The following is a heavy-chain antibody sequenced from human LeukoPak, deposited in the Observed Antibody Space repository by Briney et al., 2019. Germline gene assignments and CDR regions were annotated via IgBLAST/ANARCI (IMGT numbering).Heavy chain of an antibody. J-gene: IGHJ4*02. CDR3: AKKSGAPANFDY. CDR1: GFTFDEHP. D-gene: IGHD6-13*01. CDR2: VSGDGDST. Sequence: EPGGSLRLSCAASGFTFDEHPMHWVRHGPGKGLEWVALVSGDGDSTSYADSVKGRFTISRDNSKNSVFLQMNSLRTEDTALYYCAKKSGAPANFDYWGQGTLVTVSS. V-gene: IGHV3-43*02.